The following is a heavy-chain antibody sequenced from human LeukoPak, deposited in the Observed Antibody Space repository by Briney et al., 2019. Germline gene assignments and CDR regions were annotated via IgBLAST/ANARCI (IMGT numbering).Heavy chain of an antibody. D-gene: IGHD6-19*01. V-gene: IGHV4-59*01. Sequence: PSETLSLTCTVSGGSISSYYWSWIWQPPGKGLEWIGYIYYSGSTNYNPSLKSRVTISVDTSKNQFSLKLSSVTAADTAEYYCARAVAARRYFDYWGQGTLVTVSS. CDR2: IYYSGST. CDR3: ARAVAARRYFDY. CDR1: GGSISSYY. J-gene: IGHJ4*02.